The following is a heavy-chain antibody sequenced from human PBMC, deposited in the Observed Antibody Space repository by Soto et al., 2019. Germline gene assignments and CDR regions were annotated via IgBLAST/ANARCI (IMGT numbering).Heavy chain of an antibody. CDR2: IYHTGST. Sequence: PSETLSLTCTVSGDSIINHYWSWIRQPPGKGLEWIGYIYHTGSTYYNPSLKSRVTISVDTPKNQFSLKLSSVTAADTAVYYCAKNWNWGSLVHWGQGTLVTVSS. J-gene: IGHJ4*02. V-gene: IGHV4-59*04. D-gene: IGHD7-27*01. CDR1: GDSIINHY. CDR3: AKNWNWGSLVH.